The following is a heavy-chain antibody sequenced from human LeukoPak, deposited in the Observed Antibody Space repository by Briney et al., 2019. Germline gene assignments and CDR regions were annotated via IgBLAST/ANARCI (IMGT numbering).Heavy chain of an antibody. CDR2: ISAYNGNT. Sequence: ASVKVSCKASGYTFTSYGISWVRQAPGRGLEWMGWISAYNGNTNYAQKLQGRVTMTTDTSTSTAYMELRSLRSDDTAVYYCAGDLLIVVVPAAMATSNYGMDVWGQGTTVTVSS. D-gene: IGHD2-2*01. CDR1: GYTFTSYG. V-gene: IGHV1-18*01. J-gene: IGHJ6*02. CDR3: AGDLLIVVVPAAMATSNYGMDV.